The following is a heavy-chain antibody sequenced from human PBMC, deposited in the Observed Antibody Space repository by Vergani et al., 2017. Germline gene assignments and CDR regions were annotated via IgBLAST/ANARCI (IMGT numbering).Heavy chain of an antibody. CDR1: GGTFSSYA. J-gene: IGHJ5*02. V-gene: IGHV1-69*18. CDR2: IIPIFGTA. D-gene: IGHD6-13*01. CDR3: ARAPGDKYSSSWYAHQFDP. Sequence: QVQLVQSGAEVKKPGSSVKVSCKASGGTFSSYAISWVRQAPGQGLEWMGRIIPIFGTANYAQKFQGRVTITADESTSTAYMELSSLRSEDTAVYYCARAPGDKYSSSWYAHQFDPWGQGTLVTVSS.